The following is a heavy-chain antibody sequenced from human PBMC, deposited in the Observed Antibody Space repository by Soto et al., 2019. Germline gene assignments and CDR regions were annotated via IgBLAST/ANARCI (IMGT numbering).Heavy chain of an antibody. J-gene: IGHJ4*02. CDR1: GYTFTNFG. CDR3: AREGTPIDY. Sequence: QVQLVQSGAEVKKPGASVKVSCKTSGYTFTNFGLSWVRQAPGQGLEWMGWISAYNGNTNYAQNFQGRVTMTTDTSTSTANKELRSRRSDDTAVYYCAREGTPIDYWGQGTLVTVSS. V-gene: IGHV1-18*01. CDR2: ISAYNGNT. D-gene: IGHD2-15*01.